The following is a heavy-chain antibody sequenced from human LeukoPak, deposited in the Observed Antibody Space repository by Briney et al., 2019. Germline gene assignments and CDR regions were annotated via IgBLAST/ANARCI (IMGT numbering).Heavy chain of an antibody. J-gene: IGHJ4*02. CDR2: ISSTSGAI. V-gene: IGHV3-48*02. CDR3: ARGNPYYFDY. D-gene: IGHD1-14*01. Sequence: PGGSLRLSCAASAFTFSNYDMNWVRQAPGKGLEWVSYISSTSGAIRYADSVEGRFTISRDNAKTSLYLQMNSLRDEDTAVYYCARGNPYYFDYSGQGTLVTVSS. CDR1: AFTFSNYD.